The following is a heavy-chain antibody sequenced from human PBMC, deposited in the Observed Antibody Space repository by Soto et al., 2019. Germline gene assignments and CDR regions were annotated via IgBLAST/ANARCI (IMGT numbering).Heavy chain of an antibody. Sequence: QAQLQVSGPGLVKPAESLSLICNVSGVPITDSYWSWIRQSPGKGLEWIGRVHAGGSFNYNPSLGRRAAISVDTSKSQVSLRLTSVTAADTAVYFCVRENTPEMTRGWFAPWGQGTLVTVSS. CDR1: GVPITDSY. J-gene: IGHJ5*02. D-gene: IGHD3-10*01. CDR2: VHAGGSF. V-gene: IGHV4-4*07. CDR3: VRENTPEMTRGWFAP.